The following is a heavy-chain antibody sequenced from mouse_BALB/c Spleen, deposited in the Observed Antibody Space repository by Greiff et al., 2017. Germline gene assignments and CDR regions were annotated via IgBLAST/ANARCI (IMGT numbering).Heavy chain of an antibody. CDR1: GYAFTNYL. CDR2: INTGGGGT. CDR3: ARSRNTTDDMDY. J-gene: IGHJ4*01. D-gene: IGHD5-1-1*01. V-gene: IGHV1-54*03. Sequence: QVLLQQSGAELVRPGTSVKVSCKASGYAFTNYLIEWVKQRPGQGLEWIGVINTGGGGTNYKEKLKGKATLTADKSSSTAYMQLSSLTSDDSAVYFCARSRNTTDDMDYWGQGTTLTVSS.